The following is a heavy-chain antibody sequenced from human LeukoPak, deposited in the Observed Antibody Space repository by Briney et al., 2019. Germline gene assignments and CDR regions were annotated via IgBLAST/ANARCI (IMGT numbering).Heavy chain of an antibody. Sequence: GGSLRLSCAASGFTFSTYAMNWVRQAPGKGLEWVSAVSGSGGSTYYADSVKGRFTISRDNSKNTLYLQMNSLRAEDTAVYYCAKGSYDYVWGSYRTFDYWGQGTLVTVSS. CDR3: AKGSYDYVWGSYRTFDY. CDR2: VSGSGGST. D-gene: IGHD3-16*02. J-gene: IGHJ4*02. CDR1: GFTFSTYA. V-gene: IGHV3-23*01.